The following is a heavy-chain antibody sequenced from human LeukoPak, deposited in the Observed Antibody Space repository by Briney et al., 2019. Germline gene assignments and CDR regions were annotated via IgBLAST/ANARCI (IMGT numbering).Heavy chain of an antibody. D-gene: IGHD3-10*01. CDR3: ARESIWFGDRYFDY. Sequence: VSVKVSCKASGYTFTCYGISWVRQAPGQGLEWTGWISAYNGNTNYAQKLQGRVTMTTDTSTSTAYMELRSLRSDDTAVYYCARESIWFGDRYFDYWGQGTLVTVSS. V-gene: IGHV1-18*01. CDR1: GYTFTCYG. CDR2: ISAYNGNT. J-gene: IGHJ4*02.